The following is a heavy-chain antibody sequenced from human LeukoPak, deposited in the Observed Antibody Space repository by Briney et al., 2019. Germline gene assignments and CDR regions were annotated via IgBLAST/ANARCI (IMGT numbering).Heavy chain of an antibody. CDR2: IYYSGST. Sequence: PSETLSPTCTVSGGSISSYYWSWIRQPPGKGLEWIGYIYYSGSTNYNPSLKSRVTISVDTSKNQFSLKLSSVTAADTAVYYCARDRLVGARGFDPWGQGTLVTVSS. J-gene: IGHJ5*02. V-gene: IGHV4-59*01. CDR1: GGSISSYY. D-gene: IGHD1-26*01. CDR3: ARDRLVGARGFDP.